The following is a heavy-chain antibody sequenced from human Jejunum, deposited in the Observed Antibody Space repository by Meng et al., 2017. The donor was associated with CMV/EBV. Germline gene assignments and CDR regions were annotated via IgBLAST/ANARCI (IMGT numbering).Heavy chain of an antibody. D-gene: IGHD6-19*01. Sequence: VSGGSISESYWAWIRQAPGKGLEWIGHIYSTGTTYSNPALKSRVTISLDTSERQLSLRLNSVTAADTAVYFCARFHWLVYYFDYWGQGTPVTVSS. CDR2: IYSTGTT. V-gene: IGHV4-59*01. CDR1: GGSISESY. CDR3: ARFHWLVYYFDY. J-gene: IGHJ4*02.